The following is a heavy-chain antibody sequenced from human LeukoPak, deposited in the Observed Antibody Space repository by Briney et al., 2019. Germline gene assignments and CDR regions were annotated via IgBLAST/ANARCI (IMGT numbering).Heavy chain of an antibody. Sequence: ASVKVSCKASGYTFTNSDINWVRQATGQGLEWMGWMNPNSGNTGYAQRFQGRVTMTRDTSISTAYMELSSLRSEDTAVYYCARGYRYYYDSSGYYERAFDIWGQGTMVTVSS. D-gene: IGHD3-22*01. CDR3: ARGYRYYYDSSGYYERAFDI. CDR2: MNPNSGNT. CDR1: GYTFTNSD. V-gene: IGHV1-8*02. J-gene: IGHJ3*02.